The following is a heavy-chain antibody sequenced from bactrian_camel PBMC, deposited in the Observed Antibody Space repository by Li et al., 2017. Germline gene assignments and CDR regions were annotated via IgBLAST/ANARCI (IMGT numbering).Heavy chain of an antibody. V-gene: IGHV3S54*01. Sequence: VQLVESGGGSVQAGGSLRLSCAAPGYIGNKYCMGWFRQAPGKQREGVAGVYVGDTNTYYADSVKGRFSISHDNAKNTLYLQMNSLKSEDTAMYYCAADYGGYCLIPLGTVTYKYRGQGTQVTVS. CDR1: GYIGNKYC. D-gene: IGHD3*01. CDR2: VYVGDTNT. CDR3: AADYGGYCLIPLGTVTYKY. J-gene: IGHJ4*01.